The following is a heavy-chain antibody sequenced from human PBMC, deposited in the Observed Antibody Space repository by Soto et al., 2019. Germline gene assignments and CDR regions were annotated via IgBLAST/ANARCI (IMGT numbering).Heavy chain of an antibody. V-gene: IGHV4-30-4*08. CDR2: ISDSGST. Sequence: TLSLTCSVSGASIGSGDDYWTWIRQSPGKGLEWIGYISDSGSTFYNPSLRSRLTIALDTSKNHFSLKLNSVTAADTAVYYCAKYQPPQFDPSGQGIPVTVSS. J-gene: IGHJ5*02. CDR1: GASIGSGDDY. D-gene: IGHD2-2*01. CDR3: AKYQPPQFDP.